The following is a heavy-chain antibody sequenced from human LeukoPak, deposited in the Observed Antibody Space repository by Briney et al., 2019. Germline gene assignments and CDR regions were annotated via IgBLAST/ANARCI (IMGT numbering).Heavy chain of an antibody. D-gene: IGHD3-3*01. V-gene: IGHV4-4*07. Sequence: PSETLSLTCTVSGGSISSYYWSWIRQPAGKGLEWIGDIYTSGSTNYNPSLKSRVPMSVETSKNQYSLKLSSVTVAAAAVYFCARDDFWSGYYIYDWGQGTLVTVSS. CDR3: ARDDFWSGYYIYD. J-gene: IGHJ4*02. CDR2: IYTSGST. CDR1: GGSISSYY.